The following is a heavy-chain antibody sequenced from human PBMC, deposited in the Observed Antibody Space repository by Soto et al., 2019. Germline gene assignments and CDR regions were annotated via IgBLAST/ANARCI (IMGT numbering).Heavy chain of an antibody. J-gene: IGHJ1*01. CDR3: ATGPAGYCFPTSCYSYFQH. Sequence: QVQLVQSGAEVKKPGSSVKVSCKASGGTFSSYPISWVRQAPGQGLEWMGRIIPVLGIANYAQKFQGRVTITADKSMSTAYMELTSLRSEDTAVYYCATGPAGYCFPTSCYSYFQHWAQGTLVTVSS. V-gene: IGHV1-69*02. D-gene: IGHD2-2*01. CDR1: GGTFSSYP. CDR2: IIPVLGIA.